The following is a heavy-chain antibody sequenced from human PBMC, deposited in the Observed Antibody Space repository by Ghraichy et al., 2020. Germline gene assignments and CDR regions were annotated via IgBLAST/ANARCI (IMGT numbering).Heavy chain of an antibody. CDR3: AKDHLTVTPNLYYFDS. J-gene: IGHJ4*02. CDR2: IGSRGGST. CDR1: GFTFTSYA. V-gene: IGHV3-23*01. Sequence: GGSLRLSCAASGFTFTSYAMSWVRQAPGKGLEWVSGIGSRGGSTYYADSVKGRFTISRDNSENTLYLQMNSLRAEDTAIYYCAKDHLTVTPNLYYFDSWGQGTLVTVSS. D-gene: IGHD4-17*01.